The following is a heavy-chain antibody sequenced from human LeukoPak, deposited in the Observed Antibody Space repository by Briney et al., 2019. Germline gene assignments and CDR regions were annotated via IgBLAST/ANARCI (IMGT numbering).Heavy chain of an antibody. CDR1: GGSFSGYY. CDR3: ARLRGYYDGSGYYTY. J-gene: IGHJ4*02. Sequence: PSETLSLTCAVYGGSFSGYYWSWIRQPPGKGLEWIGEINHSGSTNYNPSLKSRVTISVDTSKNQFSLKLSSVTAADTAVYYCARLRGYYDGSGYYTYWGQGTLVTVSS. CDR2: INHSGST. D-gene: IGHD3-22*01. V-gene: IGHV4-34*01.